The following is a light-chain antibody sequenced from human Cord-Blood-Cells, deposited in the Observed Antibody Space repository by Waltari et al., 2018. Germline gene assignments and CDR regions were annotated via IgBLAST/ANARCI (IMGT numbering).Light chain of an antibody. CDR2: GAS. J-gene: IGKJ4*01. CDR3: QQYGSSPLT. CDR1: QSVSSSY. Sequence: EIALTQPPGTLYLSPGERATLSCRDSQSVSSSYLAWYQQKPGQAPRLLIYGASSRATGIPDRFSGSGSGTDFTLTISRLEPEDFAVYYCQQYGSSPLTFGGGTKVEIK. V-gene: IGKV3-20*01.